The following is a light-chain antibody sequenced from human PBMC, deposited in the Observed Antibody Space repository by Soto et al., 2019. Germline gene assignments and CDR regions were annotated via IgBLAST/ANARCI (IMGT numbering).Light chain of an antibody. V-gene: IGKV3-15*01. J-gene: IGKJ4*01. CDR2: SAS. CDR3: QQYKNWPLT. Sequence: EIVMTQSPATLSVSPGERATLSCGASQTISSKLAWYQQKPGQAPRLLIYSASTRDTGIPARFSGSGSGTEFTLTISSLQSEDFAVYYGQQYKNWPLTFGGGTRVEIK. CDR1: QTISSK.